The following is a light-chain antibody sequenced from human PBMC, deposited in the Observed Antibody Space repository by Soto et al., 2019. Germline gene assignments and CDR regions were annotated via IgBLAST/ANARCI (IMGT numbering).Light chain of an antibody. CDR1: QGISPW. Sequence: DIQMTQSPSTLSASVGDSVTITCRASQGISPWLAWYQQKPGKAPTLLIYKASSLEGGVPSRFSGSGSGTDFNITISSLQPDDFATYYCQQYNTYPLTFGGGTKVDIK. CDR2: KAS. CDR3: QQYNTYPLT. J-gene: IGKJ4*01. V-gene: IGKV1-5*03.